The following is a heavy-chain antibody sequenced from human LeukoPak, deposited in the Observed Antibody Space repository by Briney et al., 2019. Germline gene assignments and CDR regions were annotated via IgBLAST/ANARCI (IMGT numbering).Heavy chain of an antibody. CDR2: IYHSGST. J-gene: IGHJ4*02. Sequence: SETLSLTCAVSGGSISSGGYSWSWIRQPPGKGLEWIGYIYHSGSTYYNPSLKSRVTISVDRSKNQFSLKLSSVTAADTAVYYCARAVTVTPNPHFDYWGQGTLVTVSS. CDR1: GGSISSGGYS. V-gene: IGHV4-30-2*01. D-gene: IGHD4-17*01. CDR3: ARAVTVTPNPHFDY.